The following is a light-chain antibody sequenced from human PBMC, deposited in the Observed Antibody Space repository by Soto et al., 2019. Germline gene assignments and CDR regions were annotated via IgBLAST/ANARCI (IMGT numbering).Light chain of an antibody. CDR3: SSYTSSSTV. CDR1: SSDVGGYNY. V-gene: IGLV2-14*01. J-gene: IGLJ1*01. CDR2: DVS. Sequence: QSALAQPSSVSGSPGQSITISCTATSSDVGGYNYVSWYQQHPGKAPKLMIYDVSNRPSGDSNRFSGSKSGNTASLTISGLQAEDEADYYCSSYTSSSTVFGTGTKVTVL.